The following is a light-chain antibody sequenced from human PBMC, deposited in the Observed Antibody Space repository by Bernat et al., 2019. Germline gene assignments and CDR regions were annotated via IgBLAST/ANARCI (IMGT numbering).Light chain of an antibody. CDR1: SSDVGSYNR. CDR2: EVS. CDR3: CSYTSSSTPV. Sequence: QSALTQPPSVSGSPGQSVTISCTGTSSDVGSYNRVSWYQQPPGTAPKLMIYEVSNRPSGVPDRFSGSKSGNTASLTISGLQAEDEADYYCCSYTSSSTPVFGGGTKLTVL. V-gene: IGLV2-18*02. J-gene: IGLJ2*01.